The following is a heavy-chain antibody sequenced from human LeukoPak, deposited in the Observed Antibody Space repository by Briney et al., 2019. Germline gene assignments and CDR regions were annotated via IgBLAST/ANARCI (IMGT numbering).Heavy chain of an antibody. V-gene: IGHV4-39*07. D-gene: IGHD5-18*01. CDR2: IYYSGST. CDR1: GGSISSSSYY. Sequence: SETLSLTCTVSGGSISSSSYYWGWIRQPPGKGLEWIGSIYYSGSTYYNPSLKSRVTISVDMSKNQFSLKLSSVTAADTAIYYCARDASRIQLWPLWGQGTLVTVSS. J-gene: IGHJ4*02. CDR3: ARDASRIQLWPL.